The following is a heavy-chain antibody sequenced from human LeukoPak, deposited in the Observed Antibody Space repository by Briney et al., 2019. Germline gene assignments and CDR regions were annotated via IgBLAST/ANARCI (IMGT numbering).Heavy chain of an antibody. D-gene: IGHD5/OR15-5a*01. J-gene: IGHJ4*02. CDR2: ISGSGGST. CDR3: ARSRVVPVYASLGY. Sequence: GGSLRLSCAASGFTFSSYAMSWVRQAPGKGLEWVSAISGSGGSTYYADSVKGRFTISRDNSKNTLYLQMNSLRAEDTAVYYCARSRVVPVYASLGYWGQGTLVTVSS. CDR1: GFTFSSYA. V-gene: IGHV3-23*01.